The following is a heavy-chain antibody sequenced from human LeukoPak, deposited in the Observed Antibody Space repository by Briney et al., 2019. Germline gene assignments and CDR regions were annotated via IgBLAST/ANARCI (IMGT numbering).Heavy chain of an antibody. Sequence: ASVKVSCKASGYTFIRYDINWVRQATGQGLEWMGWMNPNSGNTGYAQKFQGRVTMTRNTSISTAYMELSSLRSEDTAVYYCARGYCSSTSCPESYSGAFDIWGQGTMVTVSS. V-gene: IGHV1-8*01. CDR2: MNPNSGNT. CDR1: GYTFIRYD. J-gene: IGHJ3*02. D-gene: IGHD2-2*01. CDR3: ARGYCSSTSCPESYSGAFDI.